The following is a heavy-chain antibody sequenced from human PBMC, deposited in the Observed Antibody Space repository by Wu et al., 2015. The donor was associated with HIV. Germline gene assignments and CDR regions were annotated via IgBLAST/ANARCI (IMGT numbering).Heavy chain of an antibody. CDR2: MNPNSGGT. D-gene: IGHD3-16*01. J-gene: IGHJ6*03. CDR1: GYTFTSYD. CDR3: ARDRSRLHFYMDV. V-gene: IGHV1-2*02. Sequence: QVQLVQSGAEVKKPGASVKVSCKASGYTFTSYDINWVRQATGQGLEWMGWMNPNSGGTNYAQKFQGRVTMTRDTSISTAYMELSRLRSDDTAVYYCARDRSRLHFYMDVWGKGTTVTVSS.